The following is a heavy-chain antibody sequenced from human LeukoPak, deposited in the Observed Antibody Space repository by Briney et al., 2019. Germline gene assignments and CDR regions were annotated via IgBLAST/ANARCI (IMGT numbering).Heavy chain of an antibody. D-gene: IGHD3-9*01. CDR3: AIHPTPSYFDWLFFGQSWFDP. J-gene: IGHJ5*02. CDR2: IVVGSGNT. CDR1: GFTFTSSA. Sequence: SVKVSCKASGFTFTSSAMQWVRQARGQRLEWIGWIVVGSGNTNYAQKFQERVTITRDMSTSTAYMELSSLRSEDTAVYYCAIHPTPSYFDWLFFGQSWFDPWGQGTLVTVSS. V-gene: IGHV1-58*02.